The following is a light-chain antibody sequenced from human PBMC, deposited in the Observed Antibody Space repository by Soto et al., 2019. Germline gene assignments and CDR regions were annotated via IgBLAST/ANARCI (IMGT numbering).Light chain of an antibody. CDR2: EVS. J-gene: IGLJ2*01. CDR3: SSYTSSNTYVV. Sequence: QSALTQPASVSGSPGQSITISCTGTNSDVGGYNYVSWYQQQPGKAPKLMISEVSNRPSGVSNRFSGSKSGNTASLTISGLQAEDEADYYCSSYTSSNTYVVFGGGTKLTVL. CDR1: NSDVGGYNY. V-gene: IGLV2-14*01.